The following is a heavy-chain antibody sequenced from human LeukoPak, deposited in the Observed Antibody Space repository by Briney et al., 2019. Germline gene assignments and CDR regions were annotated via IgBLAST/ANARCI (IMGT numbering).Heavy chain of an antibody. CDR1: GGSFSGYY. J-gene: IGHJ6*02. CDR3: ARASSSWSDYYYGMDV. V-gene: IGHV4-34*01. Sequence: KPSETLSLTCAVYGGSFSGYYWSWIRQPPGKGLEWIGEINHSGSTYYNPSLKSRVTISVDRSKNQFSLKLSSVTAADTAVYYCARASSSWSDYYYGMDVWGQGTTVTVSS. CDR2: INHSGST. D-gene: IGHD6-13*01.